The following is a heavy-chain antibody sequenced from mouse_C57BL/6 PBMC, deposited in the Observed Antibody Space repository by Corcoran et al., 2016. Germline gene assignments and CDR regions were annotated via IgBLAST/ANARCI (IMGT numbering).Heavy chain of an antibody. D-gene: IGHD2-3*01. CDR3: ARYDGSHWYFDV. Sequence: QIQLVQSGPELKKPGETVKISCKASGYTFTTYGMSWVKQAPGKGLKWMGWINTYSGVPTYADDFKGRFAFSLETSANTAYLQINNLKNEDTATYFCARYDGSHWYFDVWGTGTTVTVSS. V-gene: IGHV9-3*01. CDR1: GYTFTTYG. CDR2: INTYSGVP. J-gene: IGHJ1*03.